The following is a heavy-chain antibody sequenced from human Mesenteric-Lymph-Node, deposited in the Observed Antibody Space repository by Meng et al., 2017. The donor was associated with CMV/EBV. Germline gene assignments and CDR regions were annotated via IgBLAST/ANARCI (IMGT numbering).Heavy chain of an antibody. CDR1: GYTFNRYY. Sequence: ASVKVSCKASGYTFNRYYIHWVRQAPGQGLEWMGIINPSDGSTSYAQKFQGRVTMTRDTSTSTVYMELSSLRSEDTAVYYCARDLSSSLVYYGMDVWGQGTTVTVSS. J-gene: IGHJ6*02. CDR2: INPSDGST. V-gene: IGHV1-46*02. CDR3: ARDLSSSLVYYGMDV. D-gene: IGHD6-6*01.